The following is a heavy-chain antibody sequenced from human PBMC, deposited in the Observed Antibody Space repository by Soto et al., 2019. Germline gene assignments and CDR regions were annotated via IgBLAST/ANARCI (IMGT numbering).Heavy chain of an antibody. Sequence: EVQLLASGGGLVQPGGSLRLSCAASGFTFSSYAMSWVRQAPGKGLEWVSAISGSGGSTYYADSVKGRFTISRDNSKNTLYLQMNSLRAEDTAVYYCAKAVPVPLQEVAAVAGSWGQGTLVTVSS. V-gene: IGHV3-23*01. D-gene: IGHD6-19*01. CDR2: ISGSGGST. CDR1: GFTFSSYA. CDR3: AKAVPVPLQEVAAVAGS. J-gene: IGHJ5*02.